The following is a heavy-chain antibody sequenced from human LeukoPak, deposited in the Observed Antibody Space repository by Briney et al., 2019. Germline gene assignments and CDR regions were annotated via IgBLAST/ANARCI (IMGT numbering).Heavy chain of an antibody. CDR1: GFTFSSYS. CDR2: IYSGGST. CDR3: ASSGWYGDAFDI. J-gene: IGHJ3*02. Sequence: GGSLRLSCAASGFTFSSYSMNWVRQAPGKGLEWVSVIYSGGSTYYADSVKGRFTISRDNSKNTLYLQMNSLRAEDTAVYYCASSGWYGDAFDIWGQGTMVTVSS. V-gene: IGHV3-66*01. D-gene: IGHD6-19*01.